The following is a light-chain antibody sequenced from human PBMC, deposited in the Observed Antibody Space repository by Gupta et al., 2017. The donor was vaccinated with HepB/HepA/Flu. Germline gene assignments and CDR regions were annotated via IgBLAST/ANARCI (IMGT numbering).Light chain of an antibody. CDR3: LFYYGNGWV. V-gene: IGLV7-43*01. J-gene: IGLJ3*02. CDR1: TGVVTSDFY. Sequence: QPVVTQEPSLTVSPGATVPLTCASSTGVVTSDFYSNWFQQKPGQAPRTLIYSTTNRNSWTPARFSGSLLGGQAAMTLSGGRPEDEDDYYCLFYYGNGWVFGGGTKLTVL. CDR2: STT.